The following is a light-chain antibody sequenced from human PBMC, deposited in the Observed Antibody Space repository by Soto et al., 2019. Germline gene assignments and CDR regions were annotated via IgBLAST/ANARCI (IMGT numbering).Light chain of an antibody. V-gene: IGLV1-40*01. Sequence: QSVLTQPPSVSGAPGQRVTISCTGSSSNLGPGYDVPWYQQLPGTAPKLLIYGNTNRPSGVPDRFSGSKSGTSASLAITGLQAEDEADYYCQSYDSGLSGSVFGTGTKVTVL. CDR2: GNT. CDR3: QSYDSGLSGSV. J-gene: IGLJ1*01. CDR1: SSNLGPGYD.